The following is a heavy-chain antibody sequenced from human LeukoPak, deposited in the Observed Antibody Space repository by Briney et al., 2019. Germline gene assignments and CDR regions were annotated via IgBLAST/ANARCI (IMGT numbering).Heavy chain of an antibody. Sequence: QPGGSLRLSCAASGFTFSSYDMHCVRQAPGKGREWVSDISSSGSTIYYPDSVKGRFPISRHNAKNSLYLAVNSLRAEDPAVYLCAELGITMIGGVWGKGTTVTISS. D-gene: IGHD3-10*02. CDR2: ISSSGSTI. CDR1: GFTFSSYD. J-gene: IGHJ6*04. V-gene: IGHV3-48*03. CDR3: AELGITMIGGV.